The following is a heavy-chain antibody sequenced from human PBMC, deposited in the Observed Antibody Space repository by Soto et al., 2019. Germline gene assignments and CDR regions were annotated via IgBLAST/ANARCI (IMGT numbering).Heavy chain of an antibody. CDR1: GITVSSYY. Sequence: LRLSCAVSGITVSSYYMSWVRQAAGKGLEWVSVIYAGTITYYADSVKGRFTIYRDNSKNTLNLEMNSLRVKDTAVYYCARIPYDNSGTIFDYWGQGTLVTVSS. CDR3: ARIPYDNSGTIFDY. V-gene: IGHV3-53*01. CDR2: IYAGTIT. D-gene: IGHD3-22*01. J-gene: IGHJ4*02.